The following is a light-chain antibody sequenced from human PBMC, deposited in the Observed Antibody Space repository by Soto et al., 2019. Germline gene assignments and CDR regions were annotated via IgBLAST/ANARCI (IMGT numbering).Light chain of an antibody. CDR1: QSISAW. Sequence: DIQMTQSPSTLSASVGDRVTITCRASQSISAWLAWYQKKAGKAPKLLIYKASSLEGGVPSRFSGNGSGTELNITISSLQPDDFATYYCQQYNTYPLTFGGGTTVDIK. CDR3: QQYNTYPLT. CDR2: KAS. V-gene: IGKV1-5*03. J-gene: IGKJ4*01.